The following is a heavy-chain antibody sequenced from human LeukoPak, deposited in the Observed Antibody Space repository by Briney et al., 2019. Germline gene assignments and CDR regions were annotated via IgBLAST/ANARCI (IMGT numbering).Heavy chain of an antibody. CDR3: AKDSGGDFDY. Sequence: PGGSLRLSCAASGFTCSSYAMSWFRQAPAKGLEWVSAISGSGGSTYYADSVKGRFTISRDNSKNTLYLQMNSLRAEDTAVYYCAKDSGGDFDYWGQGTLVTVSS. CDR1: GFTCSSYA. V-gene: IGHV3-23*01. D-gene: IGHD1-26*01. J-gene: IGHJ4*02. CDR2: ISGSGGST.